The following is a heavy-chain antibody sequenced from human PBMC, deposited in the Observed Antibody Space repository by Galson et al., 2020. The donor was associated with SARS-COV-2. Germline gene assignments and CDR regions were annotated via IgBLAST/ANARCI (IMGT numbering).Heavy chain of an antibody. CDR3: AREGSGSFYKHLDY. J-gene: IGHJ4*02. CDR2: FGGTGDTAGRT. V-gene: IGHV3-23*01. Sequence: GGSLRLSCAVSGFRISDDGMSWVRQAPGKGLEWVSAFGGTGDTAGRTYYADSVKGRFTISRDNSKNTLYLQMNDLRAEDAAVYYCAREGSGSFYKHLDYWGQGALVTVSS. D-gene: IGHD3-10*01. CDR1: GFRISDDG.